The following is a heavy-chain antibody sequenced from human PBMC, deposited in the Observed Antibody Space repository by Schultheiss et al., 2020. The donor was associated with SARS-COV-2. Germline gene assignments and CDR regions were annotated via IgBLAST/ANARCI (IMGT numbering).Heavy chain of an antibody. J-gene: IGHJ6*02. CDR3: AKGAYYDSDYYYYGMDV. D-gene: IGHD3-22*01. Sequence: GGSLRLSCAASGFTFSSYAMHWVRQAPGKGLEWVAVISYDGSNKYYADSVKGRFTISRDTSKNTLYLQMNSLRAEDTAVYYCAKGAYYDSDYYYYGMDVWGQGTTVTVSS. V-gene: IGHV3-30-3*02. CDR2: ISYDGSNK. CDR1: GFTFSSYA.